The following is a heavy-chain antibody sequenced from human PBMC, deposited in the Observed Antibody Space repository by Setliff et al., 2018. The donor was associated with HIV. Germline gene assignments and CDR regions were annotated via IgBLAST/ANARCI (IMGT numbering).Heavy chain of an antibody. D-gene: IGHD6-19*01. J-gene: IGHJ4*02. Sequence: GSLRLSCAASGFTFSDYTMNWVRQAPGKGLEWLSYISDSGRTIYYAGSVKGRFTISRDDAKNSLYLQMNSLRAEDTAVYYCTKAVQRWLVLDYWGQGTLVTVSS. CDR1: GFTFSDYT. V-gene: IGHV3-48*04. CDR3: TKAVQRWLVLDY. CDR2: ISDSGRTI.